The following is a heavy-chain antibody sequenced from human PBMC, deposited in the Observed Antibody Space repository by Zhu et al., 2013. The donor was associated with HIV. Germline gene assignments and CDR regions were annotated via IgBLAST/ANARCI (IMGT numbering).Heavy chain of an antibody. CDR3: AISDYGGNSNGFYWFDP. CDR1: GGTFSSYA. J-gene: IGHJ5*02. Sequence: QVQLVQSGAEVKKPGSSVKVSCKASGGTFSSYAISWVRQAPGQGLEWMGGIIPIFGTANYAQKFQGRVTITADESTSTAYMELSSLRSEDTAVYYCAISDYGGNSNGFYWFDPWGQGTLVTVSS. CDR2: IIPIFGTA. V-gene: IGHV1-69*01. D-gene: IGHD4-17*01.